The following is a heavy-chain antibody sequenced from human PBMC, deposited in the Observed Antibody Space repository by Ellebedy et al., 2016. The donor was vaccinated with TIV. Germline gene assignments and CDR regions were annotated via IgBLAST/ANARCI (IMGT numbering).Heavy chain of an antibody. J-gene: IGHJ4*02. CDR1: GFIFNSHG. D-gene: IGHD6-19*01. V-gene: IGHV3-30*13. CDR3: TKEGAVAGAPAYLAYDY. CDR2: ISSHGMTT. Sequence: PGGSLRLSCAASGFIFNSHGMHWVRQAPGKGLEWVAVISSHGMTTYYADSVKGRLTIPRDNSNNSLYLQMNSLRAEDTAVYFCTKEGAVAGAPAYLAYDYWGQGTLVTVSS.